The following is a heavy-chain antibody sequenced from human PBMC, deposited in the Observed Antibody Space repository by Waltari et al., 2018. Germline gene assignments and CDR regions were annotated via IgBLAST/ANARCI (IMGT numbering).Heavy chain of an antibody. J-gene: IGHJ4*02. D-gene: IGHD2-2*02. CDR2: MNPNSGNT. V-gene: IGHV1-8*01. CDR1: GYTFTSYD. Sequence: QVQLVQSGAEVKKPGASVKVSCKASGYTFTSYDINWVRQATGQGLGWMGWMNPNSGNTGYAQKCQGRVTMTRNTSISTAYMELSSLRSEDTAVYYCARRGRYCSSTSCYRAGTLGYWGQGTLVTVSS. CDR3: ARRGRYCSSTSCYRAGTLGY.